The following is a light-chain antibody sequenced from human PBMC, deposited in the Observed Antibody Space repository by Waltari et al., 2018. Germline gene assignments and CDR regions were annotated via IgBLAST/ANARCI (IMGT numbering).Light chain of an antibody. CDR3: QQYDSYPWT. V-gene: IGKV1-5*03. CDR1: QRISSW. J-gene: IGKJ1*01. Sequence: DIQMTQSPSTLSASVGDRVTITCRASQRISSWLAWYQQKPGKAPKLLIYKASNLESGVPERFSGSGSGTEFTLTISSLQPDDFATYYCQQYDSYPWTFGQGTKVEIK. CDR2: KAS.